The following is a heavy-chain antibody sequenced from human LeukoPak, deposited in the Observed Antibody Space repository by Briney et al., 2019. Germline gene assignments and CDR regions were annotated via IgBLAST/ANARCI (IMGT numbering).Heavy chain of an antibody. CDR1: GGSISSGSYY. Sequence: SETLSLTCTVSGGSISSGSYYWSWIRQPAGKGLEWIGRIYTSGSTNYNPSLKSRVTISVDTSKNQFSLKLSSVTAADTAVYYCARDYGSPKYYYYMVVWGKGTTVTVSS. CDR3: ARDYGSPKYYYYMVV. V-gene: IGHV4-61*02. CDR2: IYTSGST. J-gene: IGHJ6*03. D-gene: IGHD4-17*01.